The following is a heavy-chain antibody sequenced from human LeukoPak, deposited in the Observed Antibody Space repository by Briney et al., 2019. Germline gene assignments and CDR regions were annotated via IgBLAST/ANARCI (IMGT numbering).Heavy chain of an antibody. CDR3: ASADYGGNNWFDP. J-gene: IGHJ5*02. D-gene: IGHD4-23*01. Sequence: GASVQVSCQASGGTFSSYAISWVRQAPGQGLEWMGGIIPIFGTANYAQKFQGRVTITTDESTSTAYMELSSLRSEDTAVYYCASADYGGNNWFDPWGQGTLVTVSS. CDR2: IIPIFGTA. CDR1: GGTFSSYA. V-gene: IGHV1-69*05.